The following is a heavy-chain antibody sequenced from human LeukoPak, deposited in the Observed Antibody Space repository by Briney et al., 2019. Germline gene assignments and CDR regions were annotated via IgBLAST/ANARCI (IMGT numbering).Heavy chain of an antibody. D-gene: IGHD3-10*01. V-gene: IGHV4-59*01. CDR3: ARDSGISGRTDY. CDR1: GGSITSYY. Sequence: SETLSLTCTVSGGSITSYYWSWIRQSPGQGLEWIGYIYYSGRTSYNPSLKSRVTFSLDTSKNLFSLELSSVTAADTAVYFCARDSGISGRTDYWGQGTLVTVSS. J-gene: IGHJ4*02. CDR2: IYYSGRT.